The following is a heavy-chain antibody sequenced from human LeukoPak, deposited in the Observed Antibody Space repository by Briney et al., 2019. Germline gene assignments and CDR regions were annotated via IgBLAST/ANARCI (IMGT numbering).Heavy chain of an antibody. V-gene: IGHV3-21*01. J-gene: IGHJ4*02. CDR1: GFTFSTYS. CDR2: ISSSSSYI. D-gene: IGHD2-15*01. CDR3: ARDWGGYCSGGSCYPGY. Sequence: GGSLRLSCAASGFTFSTYSMKWVRQAPGKGLEWVSSISSSSSYIYYADSVKGRFTISRDNAKNSLYLQMNSLRAEDTAVYYCARDWGGYCSGGSCYPGYWGQGTLVTVSS.